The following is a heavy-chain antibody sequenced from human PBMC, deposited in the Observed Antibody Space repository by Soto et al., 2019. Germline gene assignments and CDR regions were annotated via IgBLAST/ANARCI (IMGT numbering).Heavy chain of an antibody. D-gene: IGHD3-10*01. Sequence: QVQLQESGPGLVKPSGTLSLTCAVSGGSISSSNWWSWVRQPPGKGLEWIGEIYHSGSTNYNPSPTSRLTISVDKSKNQFSLKLSSVPAAATAVYYCARSSMVRGVANWFDPWGQGTLVTVSS. CDR1: GGSISSSNW. J-gene: IGHJ5*02. V-gene: IGHV4-4*02. CDR3: ARSSMVRGVANWFDP. CDR2: IYHSGST.